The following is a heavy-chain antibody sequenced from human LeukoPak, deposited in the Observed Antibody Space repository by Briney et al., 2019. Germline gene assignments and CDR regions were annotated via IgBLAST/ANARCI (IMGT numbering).Heavy chain of an antibody. CDR1: GGSFSGYY. Sequence: SETLSLTCAVYGGSFSGYYWSWIRQPPGKGLEWIGEINHSGRTNYNPSLKSRVTISVDTSKNQFSLKLSSVTAADTAVYYCARDRGGVGYYGSGTPPGDYYYYMDVWGKGTTVTISS. CDR3: ARDRGGVGYYGSGTPPGDYYYYMDV. V-gene: IGHV4-34*01. J-gene: IGHJ6*03. CDR2: INHSGRT. D-gene: IGHD3-10*01.